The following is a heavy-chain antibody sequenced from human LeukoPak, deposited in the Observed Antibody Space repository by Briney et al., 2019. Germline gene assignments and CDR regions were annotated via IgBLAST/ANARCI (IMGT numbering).Heavy chain of an antibody. D-gene: IGHD4-17*01. Sequence: GGSLRLSCAASGFSFSSYAMSWVRQAPGKGLEWVSAISGSGGSTYYADSVKGRFTISRDNSKNTLYLQMNSLRAEDTAVYYCAKSWVSYGVLDYWGQGTLVTVSS. V-gene: IGHV3-23*01. CDR3: AKSWVSYGVLDY. CDR2: ISGSGGST. CDR1: GFSFSSYA. J-gene: IGHJ4*02.